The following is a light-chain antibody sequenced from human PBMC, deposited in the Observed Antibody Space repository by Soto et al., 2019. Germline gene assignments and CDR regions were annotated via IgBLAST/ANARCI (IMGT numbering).Light chain of an antibody. V-gene: IGKV1-5*01. CDR2: DAS. CDR3: QQYQNLPLT. Sequence: DIQMTQPPSTLSASVGDRVTITCRASQSISSWLAWYQQKPGKAPKLLIYDASSLETGVPSRFSGSGSGTDFTFTISSLQPEDIATYSCQQYQNLPLTFGQGTRLEIK. J-gene: IGKJ5*01. CDR1: QSISSW.